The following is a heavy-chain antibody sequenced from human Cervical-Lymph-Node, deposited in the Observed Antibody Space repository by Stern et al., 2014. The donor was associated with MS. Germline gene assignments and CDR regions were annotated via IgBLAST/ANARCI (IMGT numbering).Heavy chain of an antibody. Sequence: VQLVPSGAEVKKPGASVKVSCMASGYSFTSYFINWVRQAPGQGLEWMGIINPSAGNTTYAQKFQGRVVMTSDTSTGTVYMELSSLRSEDTAVYYCARDEGADYWGQGTLVTVSS. CDR1: GYSFTSYF. CDR2: INPSAGNT. V-gene: IGHV1-46*01. CDR3: ARDEGADY. J-gene: IGHJ4*02.